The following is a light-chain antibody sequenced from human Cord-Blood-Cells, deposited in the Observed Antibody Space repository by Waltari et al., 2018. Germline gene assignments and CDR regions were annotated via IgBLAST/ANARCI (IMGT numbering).Light chain of an antibody. CDR2: GAS. CDR1: QSVSSN. V-gene: IGKV3-15*01. J-gene: IGKJ1*01. CDR3: QQYNNWPRT. Sequence: EIVMTQSPATLSVSPGARATLSCRASQSVSSNLAWYQQKPGKAPRLLIYGASTRATGIPARFSGSGSGTEFTLTISSLQSEDFAVYYCQQYNNWPRTFGQGTKVEIK.